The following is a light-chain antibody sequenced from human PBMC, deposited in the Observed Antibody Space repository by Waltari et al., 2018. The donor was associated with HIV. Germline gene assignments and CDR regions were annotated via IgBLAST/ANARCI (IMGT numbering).Light chain of an antibody. J-gene: IGKJ3*01. CDR3: LQSLHTPRFS. CDR1: QSLLHNNGNNY. CDR2: LAS. Sequence: DIVLTQSPLSLPVAPGESASISCRASQSLLHNNGNNYLDWYVQKPGQSPQLLIYLASHLTSGVPERFSGSGSGTNFTMKITRVEAEDVGTYYCLQSLHTPRFSFGPGTKVDI. V-gene: IGKV2-28*01.